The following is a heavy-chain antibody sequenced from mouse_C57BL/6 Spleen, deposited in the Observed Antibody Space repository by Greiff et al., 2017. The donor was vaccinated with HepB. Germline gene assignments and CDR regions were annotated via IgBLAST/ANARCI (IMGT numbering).Heavy chain of an antibody. J-gene: IGHJ4*01. CDR1: GFSFNTYA. CDR2: IRSKSNNYAT. V-gene: IGHV10-1*01. CDR3: VRHGGVLDYAMDY. Sequence: EVQVVESGGGLVQPKGSLKLSCAASGFSFNTYAMNWVRQAPGKGLEWVARIRSKSNNYATYYADSVKDRFTISRDDSESMLYLQMNNLKTEDTAMYYCVRHGGVLDYAMDYWGQGTSVTVSS. D-gene: IGHD2-14*01.